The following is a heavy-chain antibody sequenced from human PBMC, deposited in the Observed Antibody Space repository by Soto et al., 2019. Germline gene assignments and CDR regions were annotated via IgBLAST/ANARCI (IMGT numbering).Heavy chain of an antibody. CDR2: IYYSGST. V-gene: IGHV4-39*01. D-gene: IGHD3-3*01. Sequence: PSETLSLTCTVSGGSISTSSYYWGWIRQPPGKGLEWIGSIYYSGSTYYNPSLKSRVTISVDTSKNQFSLKLSSVTAADTAVYYCARLAGDTNYDFWSGYYDRMDVWGQGTTVT. CDR1: GGSISTSSYY. J-gene: IGHJ6*02. CDR3: ARLAGDTNYDFWSGYYDRMDV.